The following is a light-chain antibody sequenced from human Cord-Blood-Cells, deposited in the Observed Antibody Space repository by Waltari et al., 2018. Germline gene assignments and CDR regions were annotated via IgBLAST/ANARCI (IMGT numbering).Light chain of an antibody. CDR2: GAS. CDR3: QQYGSSSTWT. J-gene: IGKJ1*01. V-gene: IGKV3-20*01. Sequence: IVLTPSPGTLSLSPGERATLSCRASQSVSSSYLAWYQQKPGQAPRLLIYGASSRATGIPDRFSGSGSGTDFTLTISRLEPEDFAVYYCQQYGSSSTWTFGQGTKVEIK. CDR1: QSVSSSY.